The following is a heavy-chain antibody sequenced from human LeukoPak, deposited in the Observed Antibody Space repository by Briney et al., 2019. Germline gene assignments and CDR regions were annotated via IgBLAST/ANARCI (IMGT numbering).Heavy chain of an antibody. J-gene: IGHJ4*02. D-gene: IGHD1-26*01. Sequence: GGSLRVSCAASGFTVSSNYMSWVRQAPGKGLEWGSVIYSGGSTYYADSVKGRFTISRENSKNTLYLQMNSLRAEDTAVYYCARVRAVGATKSLDYWGQGTLVTVSS. CDR2: IYSGGST. CDR3: ARVRAVGATKSLDY. V-gene: IGHV3-53*01. CDR1: GFTVSSNY.